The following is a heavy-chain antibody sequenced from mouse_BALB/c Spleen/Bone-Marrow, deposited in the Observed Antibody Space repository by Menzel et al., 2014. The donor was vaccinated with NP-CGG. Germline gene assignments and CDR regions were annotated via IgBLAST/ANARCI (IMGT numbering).Heavy chain of an antibody. J-gene: IGHJ2*01. CDR3: VRSREYYFDY. D-gene: IGHD1-1*01. CDR2: IDPANGNT. Sequence: VQLQQSGAELVKPGASVKLSCTASGFNIKDTYMHRVKQRPEQGLEWIGRIDPANGNTKYDPKFQGKATITADTSSNTAYLQLSSLTSEDTAVYYCVRSREYYFDYWGQGTTLTVSS. CDR1: GFNIKDTY. V-gene: IGHV14-3*02.